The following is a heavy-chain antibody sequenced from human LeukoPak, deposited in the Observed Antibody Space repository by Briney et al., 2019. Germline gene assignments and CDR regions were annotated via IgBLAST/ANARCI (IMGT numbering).Heavy chain of an antibody. CDR2: LSYDGSNK. V-gene: IGHV3-30-3*01. Sequence: GGSLRLSCMPSGFTFASHWMSWVRQAPGTGLEGVAVLSYDGSNKYYADSVKGRFTISRDNSKNTLYLQMNSLRAEDTAVYYCARGYCSGGSCYGDYWGQGTLVTVSS. D-gene: IGHD2-15*01. J-gene: IGHJ4*02. CDR3: ARGYCSGGSCYGDY. CDR1: GFTFASHW.